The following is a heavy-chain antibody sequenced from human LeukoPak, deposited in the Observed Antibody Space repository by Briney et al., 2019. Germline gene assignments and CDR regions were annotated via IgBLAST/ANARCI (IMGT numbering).Heavy chain of an antibody. Sequence: PGGSLRLSCAASGFTFSSCAMSWARQAPGKGLECVSAIRSDGNTYYADSVKGRFTISRDNSKNTLYLQMNSLRADDTAVYYCAKDVGYTFGNYFDYWGQGTLITVSS. D-gene: IGHD5-18*01. CDR2: IRSDGNT. J-gene: IGHJ4*02. CDR3: AKDVGYTFGNYFDY. V-gene: IGHV3-23*01. CDR1: GFTFSSCA.